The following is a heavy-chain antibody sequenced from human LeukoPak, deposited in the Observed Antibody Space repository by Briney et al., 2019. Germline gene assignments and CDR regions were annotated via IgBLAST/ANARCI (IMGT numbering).Heavy chain of an antibody. Sequence: SETLSLTCTVSGGSISSHYWTWIPQSPVKGLEWIGDIFNSGSTSYNPSLKSRVTISIDTSKNQFSLKLSSVTAADTAVYYCGRDALVGYFSYYYMDVWGKGTTVTVSS. J-gene: IGHJ6*03. CDR1: GGSISSHY. CDR3: GRDALVGYFSYYYMDV. V-gene: IGHV4-59*11. D-gene: IGHD2-15*01. CDR2: IFNSGST.